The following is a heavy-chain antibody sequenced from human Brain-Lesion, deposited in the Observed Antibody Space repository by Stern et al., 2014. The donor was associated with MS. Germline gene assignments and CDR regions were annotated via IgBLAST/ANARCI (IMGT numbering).Heavy chain of an antibody. CDR2: INPNRGGT. D-gene: IGHD3-3*01. V-gene: IGHV1-2*02. CDR3: ARDQRGITIFGVVTDYYYLGMDV. Sequence: QVQLGESGAEVKKPGASVKLSCKTSGYIFTGYYIHWVRQAPGQGLEWMAWINPNRGGTKYAQKFQGRVTMSRDTSISTAYVELSSLTSDDTAVYYCARDQRGITIFGVVTDYYYLGMDVWGQGTTVTVSS. J-gene: IGHJ6*02. CDR1: GYIFTGYY.